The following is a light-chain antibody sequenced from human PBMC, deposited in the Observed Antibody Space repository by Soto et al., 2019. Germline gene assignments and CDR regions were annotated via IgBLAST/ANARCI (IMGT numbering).Light chain of an antibody. CDR2: GAS. J-gene: IGKJ1*01. Sequence: EIVLTQSPATLSVSPGERFTLSCRASQSVDINLAWYQQKPGQAPRLLIYGASTRATDMPGRFSGRGAGAEFTLTISSLQSEDFAVYYCQQYRSLPRTFGQGTKVEIK. CDR3: QQYRSLPRT. CDR1: QSVDIN. V-gene: IGKV3-15*01.